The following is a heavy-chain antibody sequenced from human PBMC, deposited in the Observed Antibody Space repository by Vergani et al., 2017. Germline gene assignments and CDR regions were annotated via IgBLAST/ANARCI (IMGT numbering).Heavy chain of an antibody. CDR2: INPSGGST. D-gene: IGHD1-26*01. J-gene: IGHJ3*02. V-gene: IGHV1-46*01. CDR3: AKDQGSSGSYVDAFDI. Sequence: QVQLVQSGAEVKKPGASVKVSCKASGYTFTSYYMHWVRQAPGQGLEWMGIINPSGGSTSYAQKFQGRVTMTRDTSTSTVYMELSSLRSEDTAVYYCAKDQGSSGSYVDAFDIWGQGTMVTVSS. CDR1: GYTFTSYY.